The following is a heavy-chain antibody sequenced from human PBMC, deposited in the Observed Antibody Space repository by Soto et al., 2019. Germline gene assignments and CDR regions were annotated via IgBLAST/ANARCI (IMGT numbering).Heavy chain of an antibody. CDR2: IYYSGST. V-gene: IGHV4-31*03. CDR1: GGSISSGGYY. CDR3: ARGDDFWRGYPVWGVYYMDV. Sequence: QVQLQESGPGLVKPSQTLSLTCTVSGGSISSGGYYWSWIRQHPGKGLEWIGYIYYSGSTYYNPSLKSRVTISVDTSKNQFSLKLSSVTAADTAVYYCARGDDFWRGYPVWGVYYMDVWGKGTTVTVSS. J-gene: IGHJ6*03. D-gene: IGHD3-3*01.